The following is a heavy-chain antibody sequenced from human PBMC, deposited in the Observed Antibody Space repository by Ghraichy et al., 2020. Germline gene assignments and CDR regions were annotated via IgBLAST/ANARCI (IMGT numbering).Heavy chain of an antibody. V-gene: IGHV3-74*03. J-gene: IGHJ4*02. CDR3: ARESVTNWELARFDF. CDR1: GFTLSDFW. D-gene: IGHD1-1*01. CDR2: INGDGTST. Sequence: GGSLRLSCEVSGFTLSDFWMHWVRQVPGKGLVWVSRINGDGTSTSYADSVKGRFAISRDSAKNTLHLQMNSLRVEDTAVYYCARESVTNWELARFDFWGQGTLVTVSS.